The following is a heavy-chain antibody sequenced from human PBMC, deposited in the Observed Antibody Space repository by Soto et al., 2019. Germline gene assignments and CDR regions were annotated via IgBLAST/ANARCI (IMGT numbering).Heavy chain of an antibody. CDR2: IYYSGST. Sequence: QVQLQESGPGLVKPSQTLSLTCTVSGGSISSGGYYWSWIRQHPGKGLEWMGYIYYSGSTYYNPSRKSRVTISVDTSKNQFSLKLSSVTAADTAVYYCARETYYYDSSGYKNDFDYWGQGTLVTVSS. CDR1: GGSISSGGYY. V-gene: IGHV4-31*03. J-gene: IGHJ4*02. D-gene: IGHD3-22*01. CDR3: ARETYYYDSSGYKNDFDY.